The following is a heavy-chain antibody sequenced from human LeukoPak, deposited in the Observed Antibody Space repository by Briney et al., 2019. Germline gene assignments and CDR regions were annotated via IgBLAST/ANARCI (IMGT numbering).Heavy chain of an antibody. Sequence: PSQTLSLTCAVSGGSISSGGYSWSWIRQPPGKGLEWIGYIYHSGSTYYNPSLKSRVTISVDRSKSQFSLKLSSVTAADTAVYYCAGDGSGSYYPPPPWYFDLWGRGTLVTVSS. D-gene: IGHD3-10*01. CDR1: GGSISSGGYS. CDR3: AGDGSGSYYPPPPWYFDL. V-gene: IGHV4-30-2*01. J-gene: IGHJ2*01. CDR2: IYHSGST.